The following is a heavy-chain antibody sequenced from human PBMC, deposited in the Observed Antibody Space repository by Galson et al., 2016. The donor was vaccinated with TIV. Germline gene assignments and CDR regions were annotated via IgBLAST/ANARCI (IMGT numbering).Heavy chain of an antibody. CDR3: ARSAAFGTRIWYVFDY. CDR2: ISGSGTRI. J-gene: IGHJ4*02. CDR1: GFTFSDFY. D-gene: IGHD3-3*02. V-gene: IGHV3-11*01. Sequence: SLRLSCAASGFTFSDFYMTWIRQAPGKGLEWLSSISGSGTRITYADSVKGRFTVSRDNDKNSLFLQMNSLSAEDTAVYYCARSAAFGTRIWYVFDYWGQGSMVTVSS.